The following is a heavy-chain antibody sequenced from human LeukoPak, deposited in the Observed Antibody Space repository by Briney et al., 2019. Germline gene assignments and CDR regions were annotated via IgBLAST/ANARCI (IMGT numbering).Heavy chain of an antibody. J-gene: IGHJ6*03. Sequence: SVKVSCKASGGTFSSYAISWVRQAPGQGLEWMGGIIPTFGTANYAQKFQGRVTITTDESTSKAYMELSSLRSEDTAVYYCAREGLDVVVPAAMLGDYYYYYYMDVWGKGTTVTVSS. CDR2: IIPTFGTA. CDR3: AREGLDVVVPAAMLGDYYYYYYMDV. CDR1: GGTFSSYA. D-gene: IGHD2-2*01. V-gene: IGHV1-69*05.